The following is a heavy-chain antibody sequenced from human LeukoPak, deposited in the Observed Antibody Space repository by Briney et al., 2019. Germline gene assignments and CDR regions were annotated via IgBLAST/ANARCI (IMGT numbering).Heavy chain of an antibody. CDR1: GFTVSSNY. Sequence: GGSLRLSCAASGFTVSSNYMSWVRQAPGKGLEWVSVICSGGSTYYADTVKGRFTISRDNSKNTLYLQMNSLRAEDTALYYCARGGIGYYDSSGYDEYFQHWGQGTLVTVSS. CDR3: ARGGIGYYDSSGYDEYFQH. CDR2: ICSGGST. J-gene: IGHJ1*01. V-gene: IGHV3-66*01. D-gene: IGHD3-22*01.